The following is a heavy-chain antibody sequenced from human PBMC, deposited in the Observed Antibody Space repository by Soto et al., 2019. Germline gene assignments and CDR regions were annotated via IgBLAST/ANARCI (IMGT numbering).Heavy chain of an antibody. CDR3: AREEAEQQHAFDI. Sequence: EVQLVESGGGLVKPGGSLRLSCAASGFTFSTYSMYWVRQAPGKGLEWVSSISSSSSYIYYADSVKGRFTISRDNAKNSLYLQMNSLRAEDTAVYYCAREEAEQQHAFDIWGQGTMVTVSS. D-gene: IGHD6-13*01. V-gene: IGHV3-21*01. J-gene: IGHJ3*02. CDR1: GFTFSTYS. CDR2: ISSSSSYI.